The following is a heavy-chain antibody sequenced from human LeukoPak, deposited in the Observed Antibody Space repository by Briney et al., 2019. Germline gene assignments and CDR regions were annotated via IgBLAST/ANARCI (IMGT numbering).Heavy chain of an antibody. CDR2: IIPIFGTA. Sequence: GASVKVSCKASGYTFTSYDINWVRQAPGQGLEWMGGIIPIFGTANYAQKFQGRVTITADESTSTAYMELSSLRSEDTAVYYCARVNYNWFDPWGQGTLVTVSS. V-gene: IGHV1-69*13. CDR1: GYTFTSYD. J-gene: IGHJ5*02. CDR3: ARVNYNWFDP. D-gene: IGHD1-7*01.